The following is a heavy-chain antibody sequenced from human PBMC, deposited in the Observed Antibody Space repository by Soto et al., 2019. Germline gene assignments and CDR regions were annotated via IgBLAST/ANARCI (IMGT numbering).Heavy chain of an antibody. D-gene: IGHD6-6*01. CDR3: ASSQPTRRHYYYYYGMDV. J-gene: IGHJ6*02. CDR2: IYSGGST. V-gene: IGHV3-53*01. CDR1: GFTVSSNY. Sequence: GGSLRLSCAASGFTVSSNYMSWVRQAPGKGLEWVSVIYSGGSTYYADSVKGRFTISRDNSKNTLYLQMNSLRAEDTAVYYCASSQPTRRHYYYYYGMDVWGQGTTVTVSS.